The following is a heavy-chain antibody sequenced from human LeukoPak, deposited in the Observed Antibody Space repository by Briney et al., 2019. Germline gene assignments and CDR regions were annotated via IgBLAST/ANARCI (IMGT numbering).Heavy chain of an antibody. Sequence: GGSLRLSCAASGFTFDDYTMHWVRQAPGKGLEWVSLISWDGGSTYYADSVKGRFTISRDNSKNSLYLQMNSLRTEDTALYYCAKEAGEPLKQFDYWGQGTLVTVSS. CDR3: AKEAGEPLKQFDY. D-gene: IGHD3-16*01. V-gene: IGHV3-43*01. J-gene: IGHJ4*02. CDR2: ISWDGGST. CDR1: GFTFDDYT.